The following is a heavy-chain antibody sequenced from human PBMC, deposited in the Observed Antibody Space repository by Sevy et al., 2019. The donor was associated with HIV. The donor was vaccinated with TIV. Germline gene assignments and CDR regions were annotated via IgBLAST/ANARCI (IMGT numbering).Heavy chain of an antibody. CDR2: ISSSSSYI. Sequence: GGSLRLSCAASGFTFSSYSMNWVRQAPGKGLEWVSSISSSSSYIYYADSVKGRFTISRDNAKNSLYLQMNSLRAEDTAVYYCARDCIDSSMGEVTMGPGVIISYMDVWGKGTTVTVSS. V-gene: IGHV3-21*01. D-gene: IGHD3-10*01. J-gene: IGHJ6*03. CDR3: ARDCIDSSMGEVTMGPGVIISYMDV. CDR1: GFTFSSYS.